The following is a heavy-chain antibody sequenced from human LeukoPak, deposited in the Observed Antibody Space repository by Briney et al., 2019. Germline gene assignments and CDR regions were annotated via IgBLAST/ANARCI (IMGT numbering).Heavy chain of an antibody. CDR1: GGSISSSSYY. Sequence: PSETLSLTCTVSGGSISSSSYYWGWIRQPPGKGLEWIGSIYYSGSTYYNPSLKSRVTISVDTSKNQFSLKLSSVTAADTAVYYCARENGSGSYRPFDYWGQGTLVTVSS. J-gene: IGHJ4*02. V-gene: IGHV4-39*07. CDR3: ARENGSGSYRPFDY. D-gene: IGHD3-10*01. CDR2: IYYSGST.